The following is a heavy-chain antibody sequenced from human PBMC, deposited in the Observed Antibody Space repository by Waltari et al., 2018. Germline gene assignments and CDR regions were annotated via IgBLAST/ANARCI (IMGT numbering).Heavy chain of an antibody. V-gene: IGHV3-30-3*01. D-gene: IGHD5-12*01. Sequence: QVQLVESGGGVVQPGRSLRLSCAASGFTFSSYAMHWVRQAPGKWLEGVAVISYDGSNKYYADSVKGRFTISRDNSKNTLYLQMNSLRAEDTAVYYCTLRLPGVWGQGTLVTVSS. CDR3: TLRLPGV. CDR1: GFTFSSYA. J-gene: IGHJ4*02. CDR2: ISYDGSNK.